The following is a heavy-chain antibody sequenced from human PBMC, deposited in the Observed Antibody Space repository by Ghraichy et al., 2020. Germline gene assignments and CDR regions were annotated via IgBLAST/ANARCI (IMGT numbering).Heavy chain of an antibody. D-gene: IGHD1-26*01. CDR3: ARRLVGPDGLDI. CDR1: GFTFSDHY. J-gene: IGHJ3*02. CDR2: IRNKAYSYTT. Sequence: GALRLSCAVSGFTFSDHYMDWVRQAPGKGLEWVGRIRNKAYSYTTEYAASVKGRFTISRDDSKNSLYLQMNSLKTEDTAVYYCARRLVGPDGLDIWGQGTMVTVSS. V-gene: IGHV3-72*01.